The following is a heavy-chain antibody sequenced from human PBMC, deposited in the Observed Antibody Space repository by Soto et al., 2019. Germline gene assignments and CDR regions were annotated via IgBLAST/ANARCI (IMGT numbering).Heavy chain of an antibody. V-gene: IGHV4-59*01. Sequence: SETLSLTCTVSGGSISSYYWSWIRQPPGEGLEWIGYIYYSGSTNYNPSLKSRVTISVDTSKNQFSLKLSSVTAADTAVYYCARGLTYYYDSSGYYEGYYFDYWGQGTLVTVSS. CDR2: IYYSGST. CDR1: GGSISSYY. J-gene: IGHJ4*02. CDR3: ARGLTYYYDSSGYYEGYYFDY. D-gene: IGHD3-22*01.